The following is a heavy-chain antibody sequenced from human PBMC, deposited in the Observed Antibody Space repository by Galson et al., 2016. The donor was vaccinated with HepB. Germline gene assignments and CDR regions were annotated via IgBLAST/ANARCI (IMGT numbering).Heavy chain of an antibody. CDR2: IHSDARST. J-gene: IGHJ5*01. CDR3: AREVGSYDILTGHYNWFDS. D-gene: IGHD3-9*01. V-gene: IGHV3-74*01. Sequence: SLRLSCAASGFTFSTHWMHWVRQAPGKGLVWVSGIHSDARSTNYADSVKGRFIISRDNAKNALYLQMNSLRADDSAVYYCAREVGSYDILTGHYNWFDSWGQGTLVTVSS. CDR1: GFTFSTHW.